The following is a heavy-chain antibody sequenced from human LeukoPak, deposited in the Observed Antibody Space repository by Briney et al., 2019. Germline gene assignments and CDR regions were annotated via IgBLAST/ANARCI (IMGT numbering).Heavy chain of an antibody. J-gene: IGHJ6*02. V-gene: IGHV4-39*01. Sequence: SETLSLTCKVSGGSIGSHGFYWGWIRQPPGKGLEWIGCIYYPGSTHYNPSLESRVTISVDTSKYQVSLTLRSVTATDTAVYYCVRHVSSGWDYYNGLDVWGQGTTVTVSS. CDR2: IYYPGST. D-gene: IGHD6-19*01. CDR3: VRHVSSGWDYYNGLDV. CDR1: GGSIGSHGFY.